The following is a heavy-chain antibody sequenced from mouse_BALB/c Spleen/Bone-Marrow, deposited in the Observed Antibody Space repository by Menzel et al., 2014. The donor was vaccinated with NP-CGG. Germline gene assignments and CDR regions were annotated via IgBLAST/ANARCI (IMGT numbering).Heavy chain of an antibody. V-gene: IGHV5-17*02. CDR2: ISSGSSTI. CDR3: ARSTMITTGYYYAMDY. D-gene: IGHD2-4*01. CDR1: GFTFSSFG. J-gene: IGHJ4*01. Sequence: DVHLVESGGGLVQPGGSRKVSCAASGFTFSSFGMHWARQAPEKGLEWVAYISSGSSTIYYADTVEGRFTISRDNPKNTLFLQMTSLRSEDTAMYYCARSTMITTGYYYAMDYWGQGTSVTVSS.